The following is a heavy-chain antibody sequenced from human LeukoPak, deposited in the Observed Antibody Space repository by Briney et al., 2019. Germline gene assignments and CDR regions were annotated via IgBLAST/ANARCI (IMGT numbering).Heavy chain of an antibody. J-gene: IGHJ4*02. CDR2: INWNGGST. CDR3: SKWKAIVLVPAARSPIDY. D-gene: IGHD2-2*01. Sequence: GGSLRLSCAAPGFTFDDYGMSWVRQAPGKGLEWASGINWNGGSTGYADSVKGRFTISRDNAKNTLYLQMNSLRAEDTAVYYCSKWKAIVLVPAARSPIDYWGQGTLVTVSS. V-gene: IGHV3-20*04. CDR1: GFTFDDYG.